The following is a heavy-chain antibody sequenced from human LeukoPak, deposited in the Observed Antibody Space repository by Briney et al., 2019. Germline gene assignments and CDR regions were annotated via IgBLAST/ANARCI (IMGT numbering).Heavy chain of an antibody. CDR2: MNPNSGNT. V-gene: IGHV1-8*03. D-gene: IGHD6-13*01. J-gene: IGHJ6*03. CDR1: GYTFTSYD. CDR3: ARVSMGKQQLVRGYYYYMDV. Sequence: ASVKVSCKASGYTFTSYDINWVRQATGQGLEWMGWMNPNSGNTGYAQKFQGRVTITRNTSISTAYMELSSLRSEDTAVYYCARVSMGKQQLVRGYYYYMDVWGKGTTVTVSS.